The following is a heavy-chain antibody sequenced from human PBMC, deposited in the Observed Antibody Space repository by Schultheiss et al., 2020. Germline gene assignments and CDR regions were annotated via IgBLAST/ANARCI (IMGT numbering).Heavy chain of an antibody. J-gene: IGHJ4*02. CDR3: ARATTVTTTSGVGY. V-gene: IGHV1-3*01. CDR2: INAGNGNT. D-gene: IGHD4-17*01. Sequence: ASVKVSCKASGYTFTSYDINWVRQAPGQGLEWMGWINAGNGNTKYSQKFQGRVTITRDTSASTAYMELSSLRSEDTAVYYCARATTVTTTSGVGYWGQGTLGTVSS. CDR1: GYTFTSYD.